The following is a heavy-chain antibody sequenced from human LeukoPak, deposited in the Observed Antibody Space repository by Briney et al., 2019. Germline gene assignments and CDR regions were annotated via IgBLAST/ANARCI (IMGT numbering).Heavy chain of an antibody. J-gene: IGHJ4*02. V-gene: IGHV3-64*01. D-gene: IGHD2-2*02. Sequence: GGSLRLSCAASGFTFSSYAMHWVRQAPGKGLEYVSAISSNGGSTYYANSVKGRFTISRDNSKNTLYLQMGSLRAEDMAVYYCARDGEYQLLYGYFDYWGQGTLVTVSS. CDR1: GFTFSSYA. CDR3: ARDGEYQLLYGYFDY. CDR2: ISSNGGST.